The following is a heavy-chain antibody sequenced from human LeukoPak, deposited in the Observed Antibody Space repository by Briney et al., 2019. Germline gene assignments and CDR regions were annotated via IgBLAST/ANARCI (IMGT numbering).Heavy chain of an antibody. CDR1: GFIVSSNY. V-gene: IGHV3-53*01. CDR3: ARHGSGSELLDY. Sequence: GGSLRLSCAASGFIVSSNYMSWVRQAPGKGLEWVSVIYSGGSTYYADSVKGRFTISRDTSKNTLYLQMNSLRAEDTAVYYCARHGSGSELLDYWGQGTLVTVSS. CDR2: IYSGGST. J-gene: IGHJ4*02. D-gene: IGHD3-10*01.